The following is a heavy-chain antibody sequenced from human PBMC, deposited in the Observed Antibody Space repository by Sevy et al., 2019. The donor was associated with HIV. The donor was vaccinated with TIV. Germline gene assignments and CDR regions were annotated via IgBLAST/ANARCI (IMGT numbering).Heavy chain of an antibody. CDR3: AREGHYYDSSGYYLEFDY. J-gene: IGHJ4*02. D-gene: IGHD3-22*01. V-gene: IGHV1-18*01. CDR2: ISAYNGNT. CDR1: GYTFTSYG. Sequence: ASVKVSCKASGYTFTSYGISWVRQAPGQGLEWMGWISAYNGNTNYAQKLQGRVTMTTDTSTSTAYMELRSLRSDDTAVDYCAREGHYYDSSGYYLEFDYWGQGTLVTVSS.